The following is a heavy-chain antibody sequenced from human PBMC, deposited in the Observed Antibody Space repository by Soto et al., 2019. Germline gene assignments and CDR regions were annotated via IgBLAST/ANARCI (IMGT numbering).Heavy chain of an antibody. V-gene: IGHV3-64*01. CDR3: ARGGSDYYFDD. CDR1: GFTFSSYA. D-gene: IGHD2-21*02. CDR2: INRNGGST. Sequence: GGSLRLSCTASGFTFSSYAMHWVRQAPGKGLEYVSTINRNGGSTYYANSVKGRFTISRDNSKNTLYLQMGSLRAEDMAVYYCARGGSDYYFDDWGQGTLVTVSS. J-gene: IGHJ4*02.